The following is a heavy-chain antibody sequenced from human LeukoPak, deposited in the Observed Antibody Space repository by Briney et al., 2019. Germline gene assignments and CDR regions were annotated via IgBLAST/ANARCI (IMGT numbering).Heavy chain of an antibody. V-gene: IGHV4-61*02. CDR3: ARGKLELTILDY. CDR1: SGSISSGSFY. J-gene: IGHJ4*02. CDR2: IDISGST. Sequence: PSETLSLTCTVSSGSISSGSFYWSWIRQPAGEGLEWIGRIDISGSTYYNPSLKSRVTISLDTSKNQFSLKLNSVTAADTAVYYCARGKLELTILDYWGQGTLVTVSS. D-gene: IGHD1-7*01.